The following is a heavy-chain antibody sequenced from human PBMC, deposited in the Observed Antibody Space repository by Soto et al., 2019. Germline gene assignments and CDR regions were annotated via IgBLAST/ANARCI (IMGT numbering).Heavy chain of an antibody. V-gene: IGHV1-69*06. CDR2: IIPIFGTA. Sequence: QVQLVQSGAEVKKPGSSVKVSCKASGGTFSSYAISWVRQAPGQGLEWMGGIIPIFGTANYAQKFQGRVTITADKSTRTAYMELSSLRSEETAVYYCARDRIPWDYKYYFDYWGQGTLVTVSS. J-gene: IGHJ4*02. CDR3: ARDRIPWDYKYYFDY. D-gene: IGHD4-4*01. CDR1: GGTFSSYA.